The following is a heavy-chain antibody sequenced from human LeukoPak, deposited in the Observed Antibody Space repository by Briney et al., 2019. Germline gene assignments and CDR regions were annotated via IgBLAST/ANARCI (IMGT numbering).Heavy chain of an antibody. D-gene: IGHD5-18*01. J-gene: IGHJ5*02. V-gene: IGHV1-8*01. CDR2: MNPNSGNT. CDR1: GYTSTSYD. Sequence: ASVKVSCKASGYTSTSYDINWVRQATGQGLEWMGWMNPNSGNTGYAQKFQGRVTMTRNTSISTAYMELSSLRSEDTAVYYCARGMERGYSYGWWFDPWGQGTLVTVSS. CDR3: ARGMERGYSYGWWFDP.